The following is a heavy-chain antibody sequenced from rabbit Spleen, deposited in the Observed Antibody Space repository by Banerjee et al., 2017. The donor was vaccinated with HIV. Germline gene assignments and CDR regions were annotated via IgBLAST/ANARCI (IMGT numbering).Heavy chain of an antibody. CDR2: MYAGSSDNT. J-gene: IGHJ6*01. Sequence: QSLEESGGDLVKPGASLTVTCTASGFSFSSGYYMCWVRQAPGKGLEWIACMYAGSSDNTFYASWAKGRFTCSKTSSTTVTLQMTSLTVADTATYFCAKSQSSTDWGLNLWGPGDPRHRL. D-gene: IGHD4-1*01. CDR3: AKSQSSTDWGLNL. V-gene: IGHV1S40*01. CDR1: GFSFSSGYY.